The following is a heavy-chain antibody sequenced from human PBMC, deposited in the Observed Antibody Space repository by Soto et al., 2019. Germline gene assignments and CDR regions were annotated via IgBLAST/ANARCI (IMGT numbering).Heavy chain of an antibody. J-gene: IGHJ2*01. D-gene: IGHD6-19*01. Sequence: QVQLVQSGAEVKKPGSSVKVSCKASGGTFSSYAISWVRQAPGQGLEWMGGIIPIFGTGNYAQKFQGRVTITADESKSTAYMELRSLRFEDTAVYYCAQTLGLAVSGPGRFDLWGRGTLVTVSS. V-gene: IGHV1-69*12. CDR3: AQTLGLAVSGPGRFDL. CDR1: GGTFSSYA. CDR2: IIPIFGTG.